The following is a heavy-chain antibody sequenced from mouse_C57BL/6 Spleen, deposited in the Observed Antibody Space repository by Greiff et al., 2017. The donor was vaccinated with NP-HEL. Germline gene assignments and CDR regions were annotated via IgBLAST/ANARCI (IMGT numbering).Heavy chain of an antibody. Sequence: QVQLKQPGAELVKPGASVKLSCKASGYTFTSYWMQWVKQRPGQGLEWIGEIDPSDSYTNYNQKFKGKATLTVDTSSSTAYMQLSSLTSEDSAVYYCARRRLRQDYAMDYWGQGTSVTVSS. J-gene: IGHJ4*01. CDR1: GYTFTSYW. CDR3: ARRRLRQDYAMDY. CDR2: IDPSDSYT. D-gene: IGHD2-4*01. V-gene: IGHV1-50*01.